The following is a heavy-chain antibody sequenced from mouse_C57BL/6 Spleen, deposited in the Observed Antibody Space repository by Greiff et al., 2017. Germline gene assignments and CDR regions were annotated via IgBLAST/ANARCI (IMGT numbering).Heavy chain of an antibody. D-gene: IGHD4-1*01. CDR1: GYTFTSYW. Sequence: QVQLQQPGAELVKPGASVKLSCKASGYTFTSYWMHWVKQRPGQGLEWIGMIHPNSGSTNYNEKFKSKATLTVDKSSSTAYMQLSSLTSEDSAVYYWARTRLTGTEGGWYFDVWGTGTTVTVSS. V-gene: IGHV1-64*01. CDR3: ARTRLTGTEGGWYFDV. CDR2: IHPNSGST. J-gene: IGHJ1*03.